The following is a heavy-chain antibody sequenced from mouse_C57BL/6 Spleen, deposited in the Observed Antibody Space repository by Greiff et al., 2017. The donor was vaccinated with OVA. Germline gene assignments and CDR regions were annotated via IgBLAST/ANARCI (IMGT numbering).Heavy chain of an antibody. J-gene: IGHJ2*01. CDR1: GYSITSGYY. V-gene: IGHV3-6*01. CDR3: ASGGGYFDY. CDR2: ISYDGSN. Sequence: DVQLQESGPGLVKPSQSLSLTCSVTGYSITSGYYWNWIRQFPGNKLEWMGYISYDGSNNYNPSLKNRISITRDTSKNQFFLKLNSVTTEDTATYYCASGGGYFDYWGQGTTLTVSS.